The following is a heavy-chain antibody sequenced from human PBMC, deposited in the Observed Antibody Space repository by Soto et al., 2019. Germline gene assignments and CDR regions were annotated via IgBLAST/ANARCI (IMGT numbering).Heavy chain of an antibody. Sequence: QVQLVESGGGVVQPGRSLRLSCAASGFTFTSYGMHWVRQAPGKGLEWVAVIWYDGSNKYYADSVKGRFSISRDNSKTTLFLQMNSLRGEDTAVYYCARDRRFLEWLDYWGQGTLVTVSS. V-gene: IGHV3-33*01. CDR1: GFTFTSYG. CDR3: ARDRRFLEWLDY. J-gene: IGHJ4*02. CDR2: IWYDGSNK. D-gene: IGHD3-3*01.